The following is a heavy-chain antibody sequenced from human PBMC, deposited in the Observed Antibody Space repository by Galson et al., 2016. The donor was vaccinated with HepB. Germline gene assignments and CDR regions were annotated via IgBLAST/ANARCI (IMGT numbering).Heavy chain of an antibody. V-gene: IGHV1-2*04. J-gene: IGHJ4*02. CDR2: ISPNSGRT. Sequence: SVKVSCKASGYSFSGYYMHWIRQAPGQGLEWMGWISPNSGRTNYAQKFQGWVTMTRDTSISTMYMELSSLKSDDTAVYYCARYGSSSAADYWGQGTLVIVS. CDR1: GYSFSGYY. CDR3: ARYGSSSAADY. D-gene: IGHD6-6*01.